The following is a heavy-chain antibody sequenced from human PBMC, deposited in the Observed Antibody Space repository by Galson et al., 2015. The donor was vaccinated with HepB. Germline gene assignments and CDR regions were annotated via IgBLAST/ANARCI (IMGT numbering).Heavy chain of an antibody. J-gene: IGHJ6*02. CDR3: TTSESIPYYYYGMDV. V-gene: IGHV3-15*01. Sequence: SLRLSCAASGFIFNNAWMSWVRQAPGKGLEWVGRIKSKSDGGTIHYGAPVKGRFTISRDDSKNMLYVEMNSLTTEDTAVYYCTTSESIPYYYYGMDVWGQGTTVTVSS. CDR1: GFIFNNAW. CDR2: IKSKSDGGTI. D-gene: IGHD3-10*01.